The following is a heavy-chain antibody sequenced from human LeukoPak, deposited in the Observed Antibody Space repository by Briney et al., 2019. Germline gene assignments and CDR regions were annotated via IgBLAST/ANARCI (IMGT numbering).Heavy chain of an antibody. D-gene: IGHD3-22*01. V-gene: IGHV1-2*02. CDR2: INPNSGGT. Sequence: ASVKVSCKASGYTFTGYYMHWVRQAPGQGLEWMGWINPNSGGTNYAQKFQGRVTMTRDTSISTAYMELSRLRSDDTAVYYCARAYYYDSSGYQGDYWGQGTLVTVSS. J-gene: IGHJ4*02. CDR3: ARAYYYDSSGYQGDY. CDR1: GYTFTGYY.